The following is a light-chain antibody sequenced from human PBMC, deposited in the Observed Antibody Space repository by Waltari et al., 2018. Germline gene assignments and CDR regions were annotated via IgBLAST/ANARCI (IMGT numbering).Light chain of an antibody. Sequence: DIVMTQSPVSLPVTPGAPASISCRSSQNLLHSHGHNYLEWYLQKPGQSPLLLIYLGSNRASGVPDRFSGSGSGTDFTLKISRVEAEDVGVYYCMQALQSPLTFGPGTKVEIK. CDR3: MQALQSPLT. J-gene: IGKJ3*01. CDR2: LGS. CDR1: QNLLHSHGHNY. V-gene: IGKV2-28*01.